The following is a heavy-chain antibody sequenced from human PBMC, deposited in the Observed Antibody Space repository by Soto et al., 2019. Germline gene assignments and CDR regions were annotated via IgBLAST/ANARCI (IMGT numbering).Heavy chain of an antibody. CDR1: GFTFRFYS. Sequence: RGSLRLSCAASGFTFRFYSMNWVRQAPGKGLEWVSSISSSSRYIYYADSVKGRFTVSRDNAKNSLYLQMDSLRAEDTAVYYCARDSGYGAGSSMNHYIDLCGRVAPVTVSS. V-gene: IGHV3-21*01. CDR3: ARDSGYGAGSSMNHYIDL. D-gene: IGHD3-10*01. CDR2: ISSSSRYI. J-gene: IGHJ4*01.